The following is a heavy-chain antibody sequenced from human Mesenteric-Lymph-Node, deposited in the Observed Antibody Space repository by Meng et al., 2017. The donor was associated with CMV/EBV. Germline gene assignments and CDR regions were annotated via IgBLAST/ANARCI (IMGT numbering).Heavy chain of an antibody. V-gene: IGHV4-59*01. CDR1: GGSISSYY. D-gene: IGHD4-11*01. J-gene: IGHJ4*02. Sequence: SETLSLTCTVSGGSISSYYWSWIRQPPGKGLEWIGYIYYSGSTNYNPSLKSRVTISVDTSKNLFSLKLSSVTAADTAVYYCARTPYSSTYFDYWGQGTLVTVSS. CDR2: IYYSGST. CDR3: ARTPYSSTYFDY.